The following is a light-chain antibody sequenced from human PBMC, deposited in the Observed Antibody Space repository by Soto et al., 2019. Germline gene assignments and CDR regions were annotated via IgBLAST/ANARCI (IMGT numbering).Light chain of an antibody. CDR3: SSFTSDSSHYV. CDR2: DVS. V-gene: IGLV2-14*01. Sequence: QSALTQPASVSGSPGQSITISCTGTSSDVGGYNYVSWYQQHPGKAPKLMIYDVSERPSGVSDRFSASDSGNTASLIISGLQAEHEADYYCSSFTSDSSHYVFGSGTK. J-gene: IGLJ1*01. CDR1: SSDVGGYNY.